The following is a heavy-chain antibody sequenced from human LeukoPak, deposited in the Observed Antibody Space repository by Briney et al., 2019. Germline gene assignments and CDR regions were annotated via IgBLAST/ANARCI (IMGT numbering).Heavy chain of an antibody. D-gene: IGHD2-2*01. CDR1: GFTFGDYA. CDR3: TRVGDIVVVPAALWFDY. J-gene: IGHJ4*02. CDR2: IRSKAYGGTT. Sequence: PGRSLRLCCTASGFTFGDYAMSWVRQAAGKGLEWVGFIRSKAYGGTTEYAASVKGRFTISRDDSKSIAYLQMNSLKTEDTAVYYCTRVGDIVVVPAALWFDYWGQGTLVTVSS. V-gene: IGHV3-49*04.